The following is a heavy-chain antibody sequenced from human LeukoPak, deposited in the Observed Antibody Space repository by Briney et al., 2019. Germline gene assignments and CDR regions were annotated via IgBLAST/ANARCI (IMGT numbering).Heavy chain of an antibody. CDR1: GYSISSACY. D-gene: IGHD3-10*01. V-gene: IGHV4-38-2*01. CDR3: ARGPYGSGGYPYYFDY. CDR2: IYHRGSI. Sequence: SETLSLTCGVSGYSISSACYWGWIRQPPGKGLEWIGSIYHRGSIYPNPSLKSRVTISVDTSKNQFSLKLTSMTAADTAVYFCARGPYGSGGYPYYFDYWGQGTLVTVSS. J-gene: IGHJ4*02.